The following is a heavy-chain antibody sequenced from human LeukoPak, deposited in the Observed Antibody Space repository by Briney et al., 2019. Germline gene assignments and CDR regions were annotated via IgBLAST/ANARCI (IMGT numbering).Heavy chain of an antibody. J-gene: IGHJ4*02. CDR2: IYYSGST. CDR3: ARNTGSYIDY. V-gene: IGHV4-39*01. Sequence: SETLSLTCSVSGAXLGSSSNYWGWIRQPPGKGLEWIGSIYYSGSTSYNPSFKSRVTISAGTSNRQFSLELSSVTAADTAVYYCARNTGSYIDYWGQGTLVTVSS. D-gene: IGHD1-26*01. CDR1: GAXLGSSSNY.